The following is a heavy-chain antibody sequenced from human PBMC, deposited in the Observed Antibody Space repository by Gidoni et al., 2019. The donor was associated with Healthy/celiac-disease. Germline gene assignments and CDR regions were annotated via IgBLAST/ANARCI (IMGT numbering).Heavy chain of an antibody. D-gene: IGHD3-10*01. CDR1: GRSIGRGDYY. CDR3: ARDRVGFRELLEVSGGFDP. J-gene: IGHJ5*02. CDR2: IYYSGST. Sequence: QVQLPESGPGLVKPSHTLSLTCTVSGRSIGRGDYYWSWIRQPPGKGLEWIGYIYYSGSTYYNPSLKSRVTRSVDTSKNQFSMKLSSVTAGDTAEYYCARDRVGFRELLEVSGGFDPWGQGTLVTVSS. V-gene: IGHV4-30-4*01.